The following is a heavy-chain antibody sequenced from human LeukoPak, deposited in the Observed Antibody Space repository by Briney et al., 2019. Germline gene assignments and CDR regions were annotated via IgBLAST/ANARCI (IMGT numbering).Heavy chain of an antibody. CDR2: ISYDGSNK. CDR1: GFTFSSYG. CDR3: AKGIRYCSSTSCYYVHYYYGMDV. V-gene: IGHV3-30*18. J-gene: IGHJ6*02. Sequence: GGSLRLSCGSSGFTFSSYGLHWVRQAPGKGLEWVAVISYDGSNKYYADSVKGRFTISRDNSKNTLYLQMDSLRVEDTAVYYCAKGIRYCSSTSCYYVHYYYGMDVWGQGTTVTVSS. D-gene: IGHD2-2*01.